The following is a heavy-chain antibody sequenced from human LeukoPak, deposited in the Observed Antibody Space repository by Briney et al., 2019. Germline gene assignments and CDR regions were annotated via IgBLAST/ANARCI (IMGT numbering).Heavy chain of an antibody. CDR3: ARDRRYYDSSGPADY. Sequence: ASVKGSCKASGYTFTSYYMHWVRQAPGQGLEWMGIINPSGGSTSYAQKFQGRVTMTRDTSTSTVYMELSSLRSEDTAVYYCARDRRYYDSSGPADYWGQGTLVTVSS. J-gene: IGHJ4*02. D-gene: IGHD3-22*01. CDR2: INPSGGST. CDR1: GYTFTSYY. V-gene: IGHV1-46*01.